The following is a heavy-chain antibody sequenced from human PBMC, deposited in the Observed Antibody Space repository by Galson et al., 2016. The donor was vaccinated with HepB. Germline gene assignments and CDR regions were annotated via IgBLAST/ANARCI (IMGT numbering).Heavy chain of an antibody. J-gene: IGHJ4*02. CDR1: GFTFSSYT. D-gene: IGHD5-12*01. V-gene: IGHV3-30-3*01. CDR3: ARALTGIVGTGGH. Sequence: SLRLSCAASGFTFSSYTMHWVRQAPGKGLEWVALISFDETTKYYADSVKGRFTIARDNSQNTLFLQMNSLRGDDTAMYYCARALTGIVGTGGHWGQGTLVIVSS. CDR2: ISFDETTK.